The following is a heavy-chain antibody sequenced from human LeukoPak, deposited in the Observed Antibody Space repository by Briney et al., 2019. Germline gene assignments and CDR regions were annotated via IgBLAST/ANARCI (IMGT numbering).Heavy chain of an antibody. D-gene: IGHD3-10*01. CDR1: GFTLSSYP. J-gene: IGHJ4*02. Sequence: GGSLRLTCAASGFTLSSYPMSWVRQAPGKGLEWVSTISGSGSGTYYADSVKGRFTISRDNSRNTLYVQMNSLRGDDTALYYCAKISIGISTAREVAVDYWGQGT. V-gene: IGHV3-23*01. CDR2: ISGSGSGT. CDR3: AKISIGISTAREVAVDY.